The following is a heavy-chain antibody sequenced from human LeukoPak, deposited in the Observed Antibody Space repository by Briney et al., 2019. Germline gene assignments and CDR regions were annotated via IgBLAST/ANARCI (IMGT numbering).Heavy chain of an antibody. V-gene: IGHV4-61*02. CDR1: GSSISSGSYY. CDR3: ARLTIAAAASY. J-gene: IGHJ4*02. CDR2: IYTSGST. Sequence: PSQTLSLTCTVSGSSISSGSYYWSWIRQPAGKGLEWIGRIYTSGSTNYNPSLKSRVTISVDTSKNQFSLKLSSVTAADTAVYYCARLTIAAAASYWGQGTLVTVSS. D-gene: IGHD6-13*01.